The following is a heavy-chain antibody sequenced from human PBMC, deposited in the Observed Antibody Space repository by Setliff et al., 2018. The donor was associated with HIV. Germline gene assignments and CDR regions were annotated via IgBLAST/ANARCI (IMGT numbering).Heavy chain of an antibody. CDR2: IKEDGSET. V-gene: IGHV3-7*03. CDR1: GFTFSSAW. D-gene: IGHD6-19*01. CDR3: ASVLFNRKGWHWDR. Sequence: PGGSLRLSCAASGFTFSSAWMGWVRQAPAKGLEWVANIKEDGSETYFVDSLKGRFTASRDNARNSLYLQMNSLRAEDTAVYYCASVLFNRKGWHWDRWGQGTLVTVSS. J-gene: IGHJ4*02.